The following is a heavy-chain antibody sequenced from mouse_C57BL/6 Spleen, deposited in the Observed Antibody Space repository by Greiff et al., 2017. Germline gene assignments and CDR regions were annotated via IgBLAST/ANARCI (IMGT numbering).Heavy chain of an antibody. CDR3: AREGGYGNYRAWFAY. CDR1: GYAFSSYW. D-gene: IGHD2-1*01. Sequence: QVQLQQSGAELVKPGASVKISCKASGYAFSSYWMNWVKQRPGKGLEWLGQIYPGDGDTNYNGKFKGKATLTADKSSSTAYMQLSSLTSEDSAVYFCAREGGYGNYRAWFAYWGQGTLVTVSA. J-gene: IGHJ3*01. V-gene: IGHV1-80*01. CDR2: IYPGDGDT.